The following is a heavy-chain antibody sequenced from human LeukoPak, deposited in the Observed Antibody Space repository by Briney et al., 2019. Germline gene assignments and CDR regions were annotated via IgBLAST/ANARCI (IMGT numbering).Heavy chain of an antibody. V-gene: IGHV4-59*01. D-gene: IGHD3-22*01. CDR3: ARGYHDFSGYWLSYFDY. Sequence: SETLSLTCTVSGGSISSYYWTWIRQPPGKGLEWIGYIYYSGSTNYNPSLKSRVTISVDTSKNQFSLKLSFVTAADTAVYYCARGYHDFSGYWLSYFDYWGQGTLVTVSS. CDR2: IYYSGST. CDR1: GGSISSYY. J-gene: IGHJ4*02.